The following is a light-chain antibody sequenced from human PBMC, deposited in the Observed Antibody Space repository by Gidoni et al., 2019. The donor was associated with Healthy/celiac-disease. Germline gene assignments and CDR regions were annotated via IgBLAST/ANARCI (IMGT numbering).Light chain of an antibody. Sequence: DIVMTQSPLSLPVTLGEPASISCRSSQSLLHSNGYNYLDWYLQKPGQSPQLLIYLGSNRASGVPDRFSGSGSGTDFTLKISRVEAEDVGVYYCMQAIQTPWTFGQGTKVEIK. J-gene: IGKJ1*01. V-gene: IGKV2-28*01. CDR1: QSLLHSNGYNY. CDR3: MQAIQTPWT. CDR2: LGS.